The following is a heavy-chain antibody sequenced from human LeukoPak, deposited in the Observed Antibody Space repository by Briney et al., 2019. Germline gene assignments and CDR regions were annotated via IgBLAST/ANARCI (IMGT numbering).Heavy chain of an antibody. J-gene: IGHJ6*03. Sequence: PSETLSLTCIVSGGSISSHYWSWIRQPPGKGLEWIGYIYYSGSTNYNPSLKSRVTISVDTSKNQFSLKLSSVTAADTAVYYCARGLSRGYSGYEPSYYYYYYMDVWGKGTTVTVSS. V-gene: IGHV4-59*11. CDR1: GGSISSHY. D-gene: IGHD5-12*01. CDR2: IYYSGST. CDR3: ARGLSRGYSGYEPSYYYYYYMDV.